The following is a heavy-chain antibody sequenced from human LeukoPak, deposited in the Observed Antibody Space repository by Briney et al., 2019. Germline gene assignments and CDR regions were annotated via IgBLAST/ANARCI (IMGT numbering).Heavy chain of an antibody. CDR1: GYTFTGYY. D-gene: IGHD6-19*01. V-gene: IGHV1-2*02. Sequence: GASVKVSCKASGYTFTGYYMHWVRQAPGQGLEWMGWINPNSGGTNYAQKFQGRVTMTRDTSISTAYMELSRLRSDDTAVYYCARVVVETLPYSSGWFTRQYNWFDPWGQGTLVTVSS. CDR2: INPNSGGT. CDR3: ARVVVETLPYSSGWFTRQYNWFDP. J-gene: IGHJ5*02.